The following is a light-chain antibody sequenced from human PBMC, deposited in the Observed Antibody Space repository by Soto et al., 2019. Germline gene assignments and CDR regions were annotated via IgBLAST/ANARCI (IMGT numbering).Light chain of an antibody. V-gene: IGKV1-39*01. CDR1: QSISSY. J-gene: IGKJ2*02. Sequence: DIQMTQSPSSLSASVGDRVTITCRASQSISSYLNWYQQKPGKAPKLLIYAASSLQSGVPSRFSGSGSGTDFTLTIGSLQPEDFATYYCQQSYSTPSCTFGQGTKLEIK. CDR3: QQSYSTPSCT. CDR2: AAS.